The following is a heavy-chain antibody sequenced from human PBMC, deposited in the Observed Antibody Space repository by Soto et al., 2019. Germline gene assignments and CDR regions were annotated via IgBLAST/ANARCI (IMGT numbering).Heavy chain of an antibody. CDR2: IIPIFGTA. CDR1: GGTFIRYA. D-gene: IGHD2-8*01. V-gene: IGHV1-69*06. Sequence: QVQLGQSVAEVKKPGSSVKVSCKASGGTFIRYAISWVRQAPGQGREWMGGIIPIFGTANYAQKFQGRVTITADKSTSTAYMERSRLRSEDTAVYYCAREVIGYCTKLFDYWGQGTLVTVSS. J-gene: IGHJ4*02. CDR3: AREVIGYCTKLFDY.